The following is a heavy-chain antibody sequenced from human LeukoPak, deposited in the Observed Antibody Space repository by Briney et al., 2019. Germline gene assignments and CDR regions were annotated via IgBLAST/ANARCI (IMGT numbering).Heavy chain of an antibody. J-gene: IGHJ4*02. Sequence: SQTLSLTCAVSGGSISSSSYYWGWIRQPPGKGLEWIGSIYYSGSTYYNPSLKSRVTISVDTSKNQFSLKLSSVTAADTAVYYCARESAGDYDNWGQGTLVTVSS. CDR2: IYYSGST. CDR1: GGSISSSSYY. CDR3: ARESAGDYDN. V-gene: IGHV4-39*02. D-gene: IGHD4-17*01.